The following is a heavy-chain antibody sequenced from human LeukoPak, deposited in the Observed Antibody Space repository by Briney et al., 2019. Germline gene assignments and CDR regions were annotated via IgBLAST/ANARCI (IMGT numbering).Heavy chain of an antibody. D-gene: IGHD1-7*01. J-gene: IGHJ3*02. CDR2: IYYSGST. CDR3: ARKGTGTTGINAFDI. Sequence: SETLSLTCTVSGGSISSYYWSWIRQPPGKGLEWIGYIYYSGSTNYNPSLKSRVTISVDTSKNQFSLKLSSVTAADTAVYYCARKGTGTTGINAFDIWGQGTMVTVSS. CDR1: GGSISSYY. V-gene: IGHV4-59*01.